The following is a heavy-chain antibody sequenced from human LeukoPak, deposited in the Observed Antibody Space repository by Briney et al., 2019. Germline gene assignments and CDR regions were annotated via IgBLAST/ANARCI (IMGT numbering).Heavy chain of an antibody. V-gene: IGHV1-18*01. CDR3: ARDDVVVTAFYFDY. CDR2: ISAYNGDT. CDR1: GYTFTIHG. Sequence: ASVKVSFKSAGYTFTIHGISWVRQAPAQGLELMGWISAYNGDTNYAQKLQGSVTMTTDTSTSTAYMELRSLRSDDTAVYYCARDDVVVTAFYFDYWGQGTLVTVSS. D-gene: IGHD2-21*02. J-gene: IGHJ4*02.